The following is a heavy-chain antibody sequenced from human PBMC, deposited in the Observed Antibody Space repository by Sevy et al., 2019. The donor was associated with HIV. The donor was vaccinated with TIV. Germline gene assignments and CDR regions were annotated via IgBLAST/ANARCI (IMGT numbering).Heavy chain of an antibody. CDR2: ISGSGGST. V-gene: IGHV3-23*01. D-gene: IGHD4-4*01. CDR1: GFTFSSYA. Sequence: GGSLRLSCAASGFTFSSYAMSWVRQAPGKGLEWVSAISGSGGSTYYADSVKGRFTISRDNSKNTLYLQMNSLRAEDTAVYYCAKEVPPTTTVTLGNWFDPRGQGTLVTVSS. J-gene: IGHJ5*02. CDR3: AKEVPPTTTVTLGNWFDP.